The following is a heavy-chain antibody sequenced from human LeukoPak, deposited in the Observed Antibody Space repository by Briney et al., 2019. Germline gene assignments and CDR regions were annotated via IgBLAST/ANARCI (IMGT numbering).Heavy chain of an antibody. Sequence: GASVKVSCKASGGTFSSYAISWVRQAPGQGLERMGRIIPILGIANYAQKFQGRVTITADKSTSTAYMELSSLRSEDTAVYYCARDSVPVVKSFDYWGQGTLVTVSS. V-gene: IGHV1-69*04. D-gene: IGHD4-23*01. J-gene: IGHJ4*02. CDR2: IIPILGIA. CDR3: ARDSVPVVKSFDY. CDR1: GGTFSSYA.